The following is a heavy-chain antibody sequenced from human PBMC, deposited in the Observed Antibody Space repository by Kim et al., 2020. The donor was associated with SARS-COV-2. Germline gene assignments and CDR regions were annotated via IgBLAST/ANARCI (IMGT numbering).Heavy chain of an antibody. CDR2: IFPRDSDT. J-gene: IGHJ5*02. Sequence: GESLKISCQASGYPFIDYYIVWVRQMPGKGLEWMGLIFPRDSDTRYSPSFQGQVTISADRSINTAYLHWSSLEASDTAMYFCARRPTSRGIYEFDRWGQGTLVTVSS. V-gene: IGHV5-51*01. CDR1: GYPFIDYY. D-gene: IGHD3-3*01. CDR3: ARRPTSRGIYEFDR.